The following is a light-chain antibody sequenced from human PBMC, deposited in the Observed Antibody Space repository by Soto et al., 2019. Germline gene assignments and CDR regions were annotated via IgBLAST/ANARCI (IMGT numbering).Light chain of an antibody. CDR2: SVS. V-gene: IGLV2-11*01. J-gene: IGLJ1*01. Sequence: QSALTQPRSVSGSPGQSITISCTGTSSDVGGHNYVSWYQQYPGKAPKLLLSSVSKRPSGVSDRFSGSKSGNTASLTISGLQAEDEADYYCCSYAGSYTYVFGTGTKVTVL. CDR3: CSYAGSYTYV. CDR1: SSDVGGHNY.